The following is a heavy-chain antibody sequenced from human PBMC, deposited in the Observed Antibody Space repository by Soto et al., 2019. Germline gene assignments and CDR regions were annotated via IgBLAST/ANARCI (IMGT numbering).Heavy chain of an antibody. CDR2: ISAYNGNT. D-gene: IGHD2-2*01. CDR1: GYTFTSYG. Sequence: QVQLVQSGAEVKKPGASVKVSCKASGYTFTSYGISWVRQAPGQGLEWMGWISAYNGNTNYAQKLQDRVTMTTDTSTSTAYMELRSLRSDDTAVYYCVRDRYCSSTSCYVWFDPWGQGTLVTVSS. CDR3: VRDRYCSSTSCYVWFDP. J-gene: IGHJ5*02. V-gene: IGHV1-18*04.